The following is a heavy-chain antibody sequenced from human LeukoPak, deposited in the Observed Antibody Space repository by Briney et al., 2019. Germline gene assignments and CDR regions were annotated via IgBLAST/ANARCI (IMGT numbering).Heavy chain of an antibody. CDR1: GTSFTNYR. V-gene: IGHV5-51*01. Sequence: GASLQISCKGSGTSFTNYRIGWVRQLPGKGLEWMGIIYPGDSDTKYSPSFQGQVTISVDKSISTAYLQWSSPKASDGAMYYCARLTYSGYDPFDYWGQGTLVTVSS. CDR2: IYPGDSDT. D-gene: IGHD5-12*01. CDR3: ARLTYSGYDPFDY. J-gene: IGHJ4*02.